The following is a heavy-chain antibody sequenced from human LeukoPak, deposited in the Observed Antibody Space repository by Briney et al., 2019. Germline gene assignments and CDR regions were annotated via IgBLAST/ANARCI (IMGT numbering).Heavy chain of an antibody. V-gene: IGHV4-4*02. CDR1: GGSISSSNW. Sequence: SETLSLTCAVSGGSISSSNWWSWVRQPPGKGLEWIGRIFHSGTTDYKTSLKGRVTISIDKSKDQFSLKLTSVTAADTAVYYCARLTPTTLSLYYYYMDVWGKGTTVTVSS. J-gene: IGHJ6*03. CDR3: ARLTPTTLSLYYYYMDV. D-gene: IGHD2/OR15-2a*01. CDR2: IFHSGTT.